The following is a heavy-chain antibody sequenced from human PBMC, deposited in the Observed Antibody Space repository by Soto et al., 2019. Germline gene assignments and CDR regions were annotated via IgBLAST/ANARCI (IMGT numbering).Heavy chain of an antibody. CDR2: IYWDDDK. J-gene: IGHJ5*02. D-gene: IGHD3-16*01. CDR3: ANRLWAYGWFDP. CDR1: GFSLSTSGVG. V-gene: IGHV2-5*02. Sequence: QITLKESGPTLVKPTQTLTLTCTFSGFSLSTSGVGVGWIRQPPGKALEWLALIYWDDDKRYSPSLKSRLTITKDTSKNQVVLTMTTMGPVDTATYYCANRLWAYGWFDPWGQGTLVTVSS.